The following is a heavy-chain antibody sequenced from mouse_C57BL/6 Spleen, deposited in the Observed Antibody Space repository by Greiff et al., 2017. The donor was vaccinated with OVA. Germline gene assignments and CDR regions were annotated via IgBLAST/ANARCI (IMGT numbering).Heavy chain of an antibody. Sequence: QVQLQQSGPELVQPGASVKLSCKASGYTFTSYDINWVKQRPGQGLEWIGWIYPRDGSTKYNEKFKGQATLTVDTSSSTAFMELSSLTSEDAAVYFCARTTVEDWFAYWGKGTLVTVSA. CDR3: ARTTVEDWFAY. D-gene: IGHD1-1*01. J-gene: IGHJ3*01. V-gene: IGHV1-85*01. CDR1: GYTFTSYD. CDR2: IYPRDGST.